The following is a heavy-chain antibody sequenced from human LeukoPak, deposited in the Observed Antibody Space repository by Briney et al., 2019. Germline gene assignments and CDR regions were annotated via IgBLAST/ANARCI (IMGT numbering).Heavy chain of an antibody. J-gene: IGHJ4*02. D-gene: IGHD5-12*01. V-gene: IGHV1-58*02. CDR3: AAVIQYSGYDSDFDY. Sequence: GASVKVSCKASGFTFTSSAMRWVRQARGQRLEWKGWIVVGSGNTNYAQKFQERVTITRDMSTSTAYMELSSLRSEDTAVYYCAAVIQYSGYDSDFDYWGQGTLVTVSS. CDR1: GFTFTSSA. CDR2: IVVGSGNT.